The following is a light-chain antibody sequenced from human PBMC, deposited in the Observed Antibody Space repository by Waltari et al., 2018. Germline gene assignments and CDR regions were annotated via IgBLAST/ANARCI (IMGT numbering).Light chain of an antibody. J-gene: IGKJ4*01. CDR1: QSIRTY. Sequence: EIVLPHSPATLSLSPGERATLYCRASQSIRTYLAWYQHRPGQAPRLLIYDASNRATDIPARFSGSGSGTDFTLTISSLQPEDFAVYYCQERSNWPGGAFGGGTTVEI. CDR3: QERSNWPGGA. CDR2: DAS. V-gene: IGKV3-11*01.